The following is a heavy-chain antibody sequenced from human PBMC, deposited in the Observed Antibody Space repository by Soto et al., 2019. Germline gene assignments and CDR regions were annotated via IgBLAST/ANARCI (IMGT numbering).Heavy chain of an antibody. V-gene: IGHV3-13*01. J-gene: IGHJ5*02. D-gene: IGHD6-6*01. Sequence: PGGSLRLSCAASGFTFSSYDMHWVRQATGKGLEWVSAIGTAGDTYYPGSVKGRFTISRENAKNSLYLQMNSLRAEDTAVYYCARGEEYSSSSFWFDPWGQGTLVTVSS. CDR2: IGTAGDT. CDR3: ARGEEYSSSSFWFDP. CDR1: GFTFSSYD.